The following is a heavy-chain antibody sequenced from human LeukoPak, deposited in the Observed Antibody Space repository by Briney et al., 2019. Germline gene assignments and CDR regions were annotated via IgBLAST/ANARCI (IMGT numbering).Heavy chain of an antibody. D-gene: IGHD3-9*01. CDR2: I. V-gene: IGHV1-18*01. Sequence: ASVKVSCKASGYTFTNYGLSWVRQAPGQGLEWMGWIQKLQGRVTMTRDTSTSTAYMELRSLRSDDTAVYYCATLPRDILTGYPDYWGQGTLVTVSS. J-gene: IGHJ4*02. CDR1: GYTFTNYG. CDR3: ATLPRDILTGYPDY.